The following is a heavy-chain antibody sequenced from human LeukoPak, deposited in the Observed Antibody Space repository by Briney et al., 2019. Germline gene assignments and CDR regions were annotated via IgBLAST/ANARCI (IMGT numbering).Heavy chain of an antibody. CDR1: GFSFSSYW. D-gene: IGHD3-3*01. CDR3: AKEANYDFWSGYYVAYYFDY. CDR2: IKEDGSDK. J-gene: IGHJ4*02. V-gene: IGHV3-7*03. Sequence: GGSLRLSCAASGFSFSSYWMAWVRQAPGKGLEWVANIKEDGSDKNYVESMKGRFTISRDNAKNSVYLQMNSLRAEDTAVYNCAKEANYDFWSGYYVAYYFDYWGQGTLVTVSS.